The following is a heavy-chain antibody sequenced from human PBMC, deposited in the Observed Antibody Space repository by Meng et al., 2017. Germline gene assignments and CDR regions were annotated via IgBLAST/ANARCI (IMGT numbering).Heavy chain of an antibody. Sequence: GESLKISCTASGFTFGDYAMSWFRQAPGKGLEWVGFIRSKAYGGTTEYAASVKGRFTISRDDSKSIPYLQMNSLKTEDTAVYYCTRDQPNSGSSDWDLRYYYYGMDVWGQGTTVTVSS. CDR3: TRDQPNSGSSDWDLRYYYYGMDV. J-gene: IGHJ6*02. V-gene: IGHV3-49*03. CDR1: GFTFGDYA. D-gene: IGHD1-26*01. CDR2: IRSKAYGGTT.